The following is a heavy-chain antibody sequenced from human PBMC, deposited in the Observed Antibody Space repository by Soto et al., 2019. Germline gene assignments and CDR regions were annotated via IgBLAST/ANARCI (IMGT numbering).Heavy chain of an antibody. V-gene: IGHV4-34*01. CDR1: GGSFSGYY. CDR3: ATRAYSSSNWFDP. J-gene: IGHJ5*02. D-gene: IGHD6-13*01. Sequence: SETLSLTCAVYGGSFSGYYWSWIRQPPGKGLEWIGEINHSGSTNYNPSLKSRVTISVDTSKNQFSLKLSSVTAADTAVYYCATRAYSSSNWFDPWGQGTLVTVSS. CDR2: INHSGST.